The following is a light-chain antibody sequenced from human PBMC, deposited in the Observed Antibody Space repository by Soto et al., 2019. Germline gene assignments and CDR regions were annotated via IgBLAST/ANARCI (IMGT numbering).Light chain of an antibody. J-gene: IGKJ3*01. CDR1: QGISSY. Sequence: AIRMTQSPSSFSASTGDRVTITCRASQGISSYLAWYQQKPGKAPRLLIYAASTLQSGVPSRFSGSGSGTDFTLTISCLQSEDFATYYCQQYYHYPFTFGPGTKVDMK. CDR2: AAS. CDR3: QQYYHYPFT. V-gene: IGKV1-8*01.